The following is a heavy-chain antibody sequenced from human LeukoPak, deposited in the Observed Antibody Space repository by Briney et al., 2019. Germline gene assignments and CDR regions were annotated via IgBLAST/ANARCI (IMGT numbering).Heavy chain of an antibody. V-gene: IGHV3-48*03. CDR2: TSSSGSTI. CDR3: ARDIRRQQVVDFDL. J-gene: IGHJ4*02. Sequence: GGSLRLSCAASGFTFSSYEMNWVRQAPGKGLEWVSYTSSSGSTIYYADSVKGRFTISRDNAKNSLYLQMNSLRAEDTAVYHCARDIRRQQVVDFDLWGQGTLVTVSS. D-gene: IGHD6-13*01. CDR1: GFTFSSYE.